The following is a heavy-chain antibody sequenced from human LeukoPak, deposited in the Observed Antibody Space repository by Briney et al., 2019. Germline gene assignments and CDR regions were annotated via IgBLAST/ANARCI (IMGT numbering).Heavy chain of an antibody. V-gene: IGHV1-24*01. CDR1: GYTLTELS. J-gene: IGHJ4*02. CDR3: ATAGSSWYAPFDY. Sequence: ASVKVSCKVSGYTLTELSMHWVRQAPGKGLEWMGGFDPEDGDTIYAQKFQGRVTMTEDTSTDTAYMELSSLRSEDTAVYYCATAGSSWYAPFDYGGQGTLVTVSS. D-gene: IGHD6-13*01. CDR2: FDPEDGDT.